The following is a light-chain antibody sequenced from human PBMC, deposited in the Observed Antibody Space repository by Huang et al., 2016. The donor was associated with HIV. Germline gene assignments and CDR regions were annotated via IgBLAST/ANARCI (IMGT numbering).Light chain of an antibody. J-gene: IGKJ4*01. CDR1: QSVGNY. Sequence: IVLTQSPATLSWYPGESVTLSCRASQSVGNYIAWYQQHPGQSPKLLIYDTSNRATGTPVRFSGRGSGTDFTLTISSLESEDFAVYYCQQRSAGVTFGGGTKIQVK. CDR2: DTS. V-gene: IGKV3-11*01. CDR3: QQRSAGVT.